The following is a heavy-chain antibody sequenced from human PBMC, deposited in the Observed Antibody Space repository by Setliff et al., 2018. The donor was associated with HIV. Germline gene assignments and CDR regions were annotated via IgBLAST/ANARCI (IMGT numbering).Heavy chain of an antibody. J-gene: IGHJ6*03. CDR3: ARGGGTSSPIDYHYYIDV. CDR1: GDSITSGHFY. V-gene: IGHV4-39*01. CDR2: ILDGRVT. D-gene: IGHD6-6*01. Sequence: PSETLSLTCTVSGDSITSGHFYWGWIRQAPGKGLEWIGNILDGRVTFFNPSLRGRVTISVDASKNQFSLKLSSVTAADTAVYYCARGGGTSSPIDYHYYIDVWGKGTTVTVSS.